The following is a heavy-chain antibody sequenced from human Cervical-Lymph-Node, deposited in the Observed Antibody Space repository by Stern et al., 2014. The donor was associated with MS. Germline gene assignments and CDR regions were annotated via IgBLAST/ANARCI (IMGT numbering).Heavy chain of an antibody. CDR3: ASYCYDGSAYH. Sequence: EVHLVQSGGGLVQPGASLRLSCVGSGFTFNKYWMSWVRQAPGKGLEWMANIDQDGSEPHYAEDVKGRFTISRDNATQSLFMLLDSMRVEDTAIYYCASYCYDGSAYHWGQGTLVAVSS. V-gene: IGHV3-7*01. CDR2: IDQDGSEP. J-gene: IGHJ4*02. D-gene: IGHD3-22*01. CDR1: GFTFNKYW.